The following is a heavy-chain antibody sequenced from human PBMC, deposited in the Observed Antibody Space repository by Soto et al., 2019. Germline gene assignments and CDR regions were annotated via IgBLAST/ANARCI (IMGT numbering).Heavy chain of an antibody. Sequence: EVQLVESGGGLVQPGGSLRLSCAASGFTFSSYWMSWVRQAPGKGLEWVANIKQDGSEKYYVDSVKGRFTISRDNAKNSLYLQMNSLRAEDTAVYYCARSGSTIISTGCFDYWGQGTLVTVSS. D-gene: IGHD3-9*01. V-gene: IGHV3-7*03. J-gene: IGHJ4*02. CDR2: IKQDGSEK. CDR1: GFTFSSYW. CDR3: ARSGSTIISTGCFDY.